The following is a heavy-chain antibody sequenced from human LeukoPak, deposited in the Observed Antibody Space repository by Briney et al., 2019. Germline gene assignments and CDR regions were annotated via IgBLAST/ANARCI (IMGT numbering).Heavy chain of an antibody. V-gene: IGHV3-15*01. J-gene: IGHJ4*02. Sequence: GGSLRLSCAASRFTFSNAWMSWVRQAPGKGLEWVGRIKSKTDGGTTDYAAPVKGRFTISRDDSKNTLYLQMNSLKTEDTAVYYCTTGLWFGEFHYWGQGTLVTVSS. CDR3: TTGLWFGEFHY. CDR1: RFTFSNAW. D-gene: IGHD3-10*01. CDR2: IKSKTDGGTT.